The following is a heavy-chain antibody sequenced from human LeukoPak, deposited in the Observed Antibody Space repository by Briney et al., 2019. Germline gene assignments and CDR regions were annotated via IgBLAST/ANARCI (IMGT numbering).Heavy chain of an antibody. CDR1: GFTFSSYG. J-gene: IGHJ6*02. CDR2: MWYDGSNK. CDR3: ARDRRSSFFAMDV. V-gene: IGHV3-33*01. Sequence: GGSLRLSCAASGFTFSSYGMHWVRQAPGKGLEWVAVMWYDGSNKYYADSVKGRFTISRDNSKNTLYLQMNSLRAEDTAVYYCARDRRSSFFAMDVWGQGTTVTVSS. D-gene: IGHD6-13*01.